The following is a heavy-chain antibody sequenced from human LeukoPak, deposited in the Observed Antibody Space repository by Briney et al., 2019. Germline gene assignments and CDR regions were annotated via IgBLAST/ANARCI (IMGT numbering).Heavy chain of an antibody. D-gene: IGHD6-13*01. CDR3: AILPGYSSSWYEVDY. V-gene: IGHV3-23*01. Sequence: GGSLRLSCAASGFTFSSYAMSWVRQAPGKGLEWVSGISGSGGSTYYADSVKGRFTISRDNTKNTLYLQMNSPRAEDTAVYYCAILPGYSSSWYEVDYWGQGTLVTVSS. CDR1: GFTFSSYA. J-gene: IGHJ4*02. CDR2: ISGSGGST.